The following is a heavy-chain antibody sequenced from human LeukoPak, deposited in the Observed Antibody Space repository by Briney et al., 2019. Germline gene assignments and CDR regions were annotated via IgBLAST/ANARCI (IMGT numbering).Heavy chain of an antibody. CDR2: ISSSGSTI. D-gene: IGHD3-10*01. V-gene: IGHV3-11*01. Sequence: PGGSLRLSCAASGFTFSDYYMSWIRQAPGKGLEWVSYISSSGSTIYYADSVKGRFTISRDNAKKSLYLQMNRLRAEDTAVYYCASSNYGSGKRYYGMDVWGQGTTVTVSS. CDR3: ASSNYGSGKRYYGMDV. CDR1: GFTFSDYY. J-gene: IGHJ6*02.